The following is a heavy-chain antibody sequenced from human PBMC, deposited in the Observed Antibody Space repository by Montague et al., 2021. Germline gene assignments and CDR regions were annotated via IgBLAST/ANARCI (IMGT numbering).Heavy chain of an antibody. CDR1: SGSIFHAH. J-gene: IGHJ5*02. V-gene: IGHV4-59*08. CDR3: AKQDYFVSGTSYKGFDP. D-gene: IGHD3-10*01. Sequence: SETLSLTCTVSSGSIFHAHWSWVRQPPGKGLEWLGSMFYGSATSNNPSLKSRVTMSIDTSTNQFSLKLSFVTAADTAVYYCAKQDYFVSGTSYKGFDPWGQGILVTASS. CDR2: MFYGSAT.